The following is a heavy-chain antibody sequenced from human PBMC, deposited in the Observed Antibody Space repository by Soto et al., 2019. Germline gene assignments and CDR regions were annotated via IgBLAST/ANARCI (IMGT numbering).Heavy chain of an antibody. CDR3: ARSGRPAGY. CDR2: ISAYNGNT. D-gene: IGHD3-10*01. J-gene: IGHJ4*02. CDR1: GYTFTSYA. V-gene: IGHV1-18*01. Sequence: QVQLVQSGAEVKKPGASVKVSCKASGYTFTSYAISWVRQAPGQGLEWMGWISAYNGNTNNAQKLQGRVTMTTDTSTTTSYMELRRRGSDATAVYCCARSGRPAGYWGQGTLVTVSS.